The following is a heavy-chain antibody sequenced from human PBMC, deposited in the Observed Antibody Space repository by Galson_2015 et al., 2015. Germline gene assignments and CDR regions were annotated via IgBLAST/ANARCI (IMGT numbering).Heavy chain of an antibody. CDR2: IIPIFGTA. CDR1: GGTFSSYA. Sequence: SVKVSCKASGGTFSSYAISWVRQAPGQGLEWMGGIIPIFGTANYAQKFQGRVTITADESTSTAYMELSSLRSEDTAVYYCARAYCSGGSCYSTGYWYFDLWGRGTLVTVSS. D-gene: IGHD2-15*01. J-gene: IGHJ2*01. CDR3: ARAYCSGGSCYSTGYWYFDL. V-gene: IGHV1-69*13.